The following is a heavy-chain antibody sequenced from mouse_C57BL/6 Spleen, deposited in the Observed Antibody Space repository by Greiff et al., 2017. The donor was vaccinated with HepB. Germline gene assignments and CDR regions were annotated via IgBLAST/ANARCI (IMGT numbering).Heavy chain of an antibody. CDR3: AREGGYAMDY. V-gene: IGHV1-66*01. CDR2: IYPGSGNT. Sequence: QVQLKQSGPELVKPGASVKISCKASGYSFTSYYIHWVKQRPGQGLEWIGWIYPGSGNTKYNEKFKGKATLTADTSSSTAYMQLSSLTSEDSAVYYCAREGGYAMDYWGQGTSVTVSS. J-gene: IGHJ4*01. CDR1: GYSFTSYY.